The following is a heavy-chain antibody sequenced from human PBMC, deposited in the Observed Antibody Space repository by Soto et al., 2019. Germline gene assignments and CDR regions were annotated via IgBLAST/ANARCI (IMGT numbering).Heavy chain of an antibody. CDR1: GFTFSSYG. CDR3: AKEPGIMITFGGVQS. CDR2: ISYDGSNK. J-gene: IGHJ4*02. V-gene: IGHV3-30*18. D-gene: IGHD3-16*01. Sequence: QVQLVESGGGVVQPGRSLRLSCAASGFTFSSYGMHWDRQAPGKGLEWVAVISYDGSNKYYADSVKGRFTISRDNSKNTLYLQMNSLRAEDTAVYYCAKEPGIMITFGGVQSWGQGTLVTVSS.